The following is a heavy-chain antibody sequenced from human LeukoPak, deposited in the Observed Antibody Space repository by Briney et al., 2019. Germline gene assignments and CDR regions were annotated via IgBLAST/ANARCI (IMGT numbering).Heavy chain of an antibody. CDR1: GGSFSGYY. CDR3: ARTVATPLAGYFDY. V-gene: IGHV4-34*01. CDR2: INHSGST. D-gene: IGHD4-17*01. Sequence: SETLSLTCAVYGGSFSGYYWSWIRQPPGKGLEWIGEINHSGSTNYNPSLKSRVTISVDTSKNQFSLKLSSVTAADTAVYYCARTVATPLAGYFDYWGQGTLVTVSS. J-gene: IGHJ4*02.